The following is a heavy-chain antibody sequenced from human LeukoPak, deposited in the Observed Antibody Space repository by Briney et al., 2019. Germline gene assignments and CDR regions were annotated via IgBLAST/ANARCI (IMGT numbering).Heavy chain of an antibody. D-gene: IGHD6-13*01. V-gene: IGHV1-8*01. CDR1: GYTFTSYD. J-gene: IGHJ4*02. CDR2: MNPNSGNT. Sequence: ASVKVSCKASGYTFTSYDINWVQQATGQGLEWMGWMNPNSGNTGYAQKFQGRVTMTRNTSISTAYMELSSLRSEDTAVYYCARRNWGIAAADYWGQGTLVTVSS. CDR3: ARRNWGIAAADY.